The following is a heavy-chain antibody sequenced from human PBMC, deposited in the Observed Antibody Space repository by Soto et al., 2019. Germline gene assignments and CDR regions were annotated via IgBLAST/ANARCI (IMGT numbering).Heavy chain of an antibody. Sequence: QVQLQESGPRLVKPSETLSLTCSVSGISISPYYWSWVRQPPGKGLEWIGYIIYNGNSNYNPSLESRVTLSLDTSKNQFSLELKSGTAADTAVYYCATLHSYGVDYWGQGTLVTVSS. CDR1: GISISPYY. CDR2: IIYNGNS. D-gene: IGHD2-8*01. V-gene: IGHV4-59*08. J-gene: IGHJ4*02. CDR3: ATLHSYGVDY.